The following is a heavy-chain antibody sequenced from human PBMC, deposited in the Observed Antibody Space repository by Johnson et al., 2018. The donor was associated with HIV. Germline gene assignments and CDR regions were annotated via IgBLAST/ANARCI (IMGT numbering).Heavy chain of an antibody. J-gene: IGHJ3*02. CDR1: GFTFSSYA. V-gene: IGHV3-30-3*01. CDR3: ARPRVVITPHDAFDI. CDR2: ISYDGSNK. D-gene: IGHD3-22*01. Sequence: QVQLVESGGGVVQPGRSLRLSCAASGFTFSSYAMHWVRQAPGKGLEWVAVISYDGSNKYYADSVKGRFTISRVNSKNTLYLQMNSLRAEDTAVYYCARPRVVITPHDAFDIWGQGTMVTVSS.